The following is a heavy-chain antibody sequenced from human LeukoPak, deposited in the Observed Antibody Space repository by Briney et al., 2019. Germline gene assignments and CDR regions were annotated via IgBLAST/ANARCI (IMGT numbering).Heavy chain of an antibody. CDR3: AKDRGSGGDAFDM. V-gene: IGHV3-7*03. Sequence: PGGSLRLSCAASGFTFSNYWMSWVRQAPGKGLEWVANIKKDGSEEYYMDSVKGRFTISRDNAKNSLYLQMNSLRAEDMAFYYCAKDRGSGGDAFDMWGQGTMVTVSS. J-gene: IGHJ3*02. CDR2: IKKDGSEE. CDR1: GFTFSNYW. D-gene: IGHD3-16*01.